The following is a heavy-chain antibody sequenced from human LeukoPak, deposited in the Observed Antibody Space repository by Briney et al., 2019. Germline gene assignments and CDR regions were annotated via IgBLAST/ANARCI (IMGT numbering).Heavy chain of an antibody. J-gene: IGHJ6*03. CDR1: GFTFSSYW. CDR3: ARDLIYTAMVYYYYYYMDV. D-gene: IGHD5-18*01. CDR2: IKQDGSEK. V-gene: IGHV3-7*01. Sequence: GGSLRLSCAAPGFTFSSYWMSWVRQAPGKGPEWVANIKQDGSEKYYVDSVKGRFTISRDNAKNSLYLQMNSLRAEDTAVYYCARDLIYTAMVYYYYYYMDVWGKGTTVTVSS.